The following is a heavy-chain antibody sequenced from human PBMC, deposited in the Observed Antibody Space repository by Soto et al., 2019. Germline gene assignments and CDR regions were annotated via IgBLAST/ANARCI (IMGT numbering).Heavy chain of an antibody. CDR1: GGSIIRYY. J-gene: IGHJ1*01. V-gene: IGHV4-59*01. Sequence: SAALSLTCTVSGGSIIRYYWSWLLQPPGKGLEWIGYIYYSGSTNYNPSLKSRVTMSVDTSKNQFSLKLSSVTAADTAVYYCARSYDSALDEGGQGTLVTFSS. CDR3: ARSYDSALDE. D-gene: IGHD5-12*01. CDR2: IYYSGST.